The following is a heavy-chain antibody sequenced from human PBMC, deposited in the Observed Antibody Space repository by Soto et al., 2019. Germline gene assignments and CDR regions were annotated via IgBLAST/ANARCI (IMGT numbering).Heavy chain of an antibody. J-gene: IGHJ4*02. Sequence: GGSLRLSCAASGFTFSSYGMHWVRQAPGKGLEWVAVISYDGSNKYYADSVKGRFTISRDNSKNTLYLQMNSLRAEDTAVYYCAKSLRDDSSGYYFFDYWGQGTLVTVSS. CDR3: AKSLRDDSSGYYFFDY. V-gene: IGHV3-30*18. CDR1: GFTFSSYG. CDR2: ISYDGSNK. D-gene: IGHD3-22*01.